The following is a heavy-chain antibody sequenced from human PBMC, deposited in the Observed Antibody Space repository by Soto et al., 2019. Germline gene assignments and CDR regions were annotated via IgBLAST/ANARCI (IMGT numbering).Heavy chain of an antibody. CDR3: AKAGRAYGSGSSSDY. V-gene: IGHV3-23*01. D-gene: IGHD3-10*01. Sequence: GGSLRLSCAVSGFTLRSYVMSWVRQAPGKGLEWVSGISGSGEKTKYADSVKGRFTTSRDKFKNTLYLQMSSLSVEDAAVYYCAKAGRAYGSGSSSDYWGPGTLVTVSS. J-gene: IGHJ4*02. CDR1: GFTLRSYV. CDR2: ISGSGEKT.